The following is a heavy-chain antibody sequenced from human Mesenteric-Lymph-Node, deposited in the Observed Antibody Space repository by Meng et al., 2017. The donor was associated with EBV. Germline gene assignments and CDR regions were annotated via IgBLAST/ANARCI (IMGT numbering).Heavy chain of an antibody. CDR3: AGSGSGSYYAIYYFDF. Sequence: QASGPGLVQASVSLSLHVLVPGGSVMSGSQYWSWIRQPPGKGLEWIGYIYYSGSTKYNPSLKSRVTMSVDTSKNQFSLRLNSVTAADTAVYYCAGSGSGSYYAIYYFDFWGQGTLVTVSS. D-gene: IGHD3-10*01. CDR1: GGSVMSGSQY. J-gene: IGHJ4*02. V-gene: IGHV4-61*01. CDR2: IYYSGST.